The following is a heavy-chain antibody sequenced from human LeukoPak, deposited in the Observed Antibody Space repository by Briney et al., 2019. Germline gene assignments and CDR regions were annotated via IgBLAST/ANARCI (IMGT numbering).Heavy chain of an antibody. Sequence: PSETLSLTRAVYGGSFSGYYWSWIRQPPGKGLEWIGEINHSGSTNYNPSLKSRVTISVDTSKNQFSLKLSSVTAADTAVYYCARPYYYYGMDVWGQGTTVTVSS. CDR2: INHSGST. V-gene: IGHV4-34*01. J-gene: IGHJ6*02. CDR3: ARPYYYYGMDV. CDR1: GGSFSGYY.